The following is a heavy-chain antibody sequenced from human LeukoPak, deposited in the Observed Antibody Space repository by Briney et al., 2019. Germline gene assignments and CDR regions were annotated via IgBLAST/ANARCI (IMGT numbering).Heavy chain of an antibody. CDR2: IKQDGSEK. Sequence: GGSLRLSCAASGFTFNNYWMSWVRQAPGKGLEWVANIKQDGSEKYYVDSVKGRFTISRDNAKNSLYLQMNSLRAEDTAVYYCARSYDFWSGYLYYFDYWGQGTLVTVSS. J-gene: IGHJ4*02. D-gene: IGHD3-3*01. CDR3: ARSYDFWSGYLYYFDY. CDR1: GFTFNNYW. V-gene: IGHV3-7*01.